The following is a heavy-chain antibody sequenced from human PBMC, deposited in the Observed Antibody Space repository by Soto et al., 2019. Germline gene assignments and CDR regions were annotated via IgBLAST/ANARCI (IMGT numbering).Heavy chain of an antibody. J-gene: IGHJ3*02. CDR2: ISGSGGST. Sequence: GSLRLSCAASGFTFSSYAMSWVRQAPGKGLEWVSAISGSGGSTYYADSVKGRFTISRDNSKNTLYLQMNSLRAEDTAVYYCAKEYVVVVAATPGFAFDIWGQGTMVTVSS. CDR3: AKEYVVVVAATPGFAFDI. D-gene: IGHD2-15*01. CDR1: GFTFSSYA. V-gene: IGHV3-23*01.